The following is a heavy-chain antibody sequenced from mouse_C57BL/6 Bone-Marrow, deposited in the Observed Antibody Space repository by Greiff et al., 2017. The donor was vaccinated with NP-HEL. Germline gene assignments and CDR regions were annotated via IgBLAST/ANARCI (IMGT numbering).Heavy chain of an antibody. CDR1: GYTFTSYG. V-gene: IGHV1-81*01. Sequence: VQGVESGAELARPGASVKLSCKASGYTFTSYGISWVKQRTGQGLEWIGEIYPRSGNTYYNEKFKGKATLTADKSSSTAYMELRSLTSEDSAVYFCAMGGLRYFDVWGTGTTVTVSS. CDR2: IYPRSGNT. CDR3: AMGGLRYFDV. D-gene: IGHD2-4*01. J-gene: IGHJ1*03.